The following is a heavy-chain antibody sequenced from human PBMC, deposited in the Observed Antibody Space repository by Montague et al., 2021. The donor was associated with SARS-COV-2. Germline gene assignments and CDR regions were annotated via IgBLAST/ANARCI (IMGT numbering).Heavy chain of an antibody. Sequence: TLSLTCTVSGASISSGGYCWSWIRQHPGKGLEWIGYIFHSGTTYYSPSLESRVTMSVDTSENQFSLKLASVTAADTAVYYCASFMIQAVPNYWGQGTLVTVSS. CDR1: GASISSGGYC. V-gene: IGHV4-31*03. CDR2: IFHSGTT. CDR3: ASFMIQAVPNY. J-gene: IGHJ4*02. D-gene: IGHD3-16*01.